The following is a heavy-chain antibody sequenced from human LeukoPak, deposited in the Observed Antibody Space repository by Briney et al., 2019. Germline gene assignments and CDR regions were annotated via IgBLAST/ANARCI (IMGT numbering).Heavy chain of an antibody. V-gene: IGHV1-18*04. D-gene: IGHD6-19*01. CDR3: ARDEVSGGWYNH. CDR2: INCDSGNT. J-gene: IGHJ4*02. Sequence: ASVKVSCKASGYTFTSRGISWVRQAPGQELEWMGWINCDSGNTNYAQKFQGRLTMTTDTSTSTAYMELRSLRSDDTAVYYCARDEVSGGWYNHWGQGTLVTVSS. CDR1: GYTFTSRG.